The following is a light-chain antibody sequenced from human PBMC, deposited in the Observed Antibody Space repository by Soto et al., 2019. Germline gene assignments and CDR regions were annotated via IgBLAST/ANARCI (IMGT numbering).Light chain of an antibody. CDR2: GAS. J-gene: IGKJ1*01. Sequence: EIVMTQSPVTLSVSPGERTTLSCRASQSVSSNLAWYQQRPGQAPRLLIYGASSRATGIPDRFSGSGSGTDFTLTISRLEPEDFAVYYCQQYGSSLTWTFGQGTKVDIK. CDR3: QQYGSSLTWT. CDR1: QSVSSN. V-gene: IGKV3-20*01.